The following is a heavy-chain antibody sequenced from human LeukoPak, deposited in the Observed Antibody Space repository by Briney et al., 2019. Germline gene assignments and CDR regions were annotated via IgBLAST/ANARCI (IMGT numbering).Heavy chain of an antibody. Sequence: GGSLRLSCAASGFTFSSYAMSWVRQAPGKGLEWVSAISGSGGSTYYADSVKGRFTISRDNSKSTLYLQMISLRAEDTAVYYCAKDPGSGFDYGDHFDYWGQGTLVTVSS. CDR3: AKDPGSGFDYGDHFDY. V-gene: IGHV3-23*01. D-gene: IGHD4-17*01. CDR2: ISGSGGST. CDR1: GFTFSSYA. J-gene: IGHJ4*02.